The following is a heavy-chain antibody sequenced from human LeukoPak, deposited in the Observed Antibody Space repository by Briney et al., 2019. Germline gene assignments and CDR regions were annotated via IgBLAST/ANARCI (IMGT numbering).Heavy chain of an antibody. J-gene: IGHJ6*02. CDR2: INPNSGGT. V-gene: IGHV1-2*06. CDR1: GYTFIGHY. CDR3: ARGPPADFGDVDV. Sequence: ASVMVSCKASGYTFIGHYMHWVRQAPGQGLEWMGRINPNSGGTTYAQKFQGRVTMTRDTSIKTVYMELSSLRSDDTAVYYCARGPPADFGDVDVWGQGTTVTVSS. D-gene: IGHD3-10*01.